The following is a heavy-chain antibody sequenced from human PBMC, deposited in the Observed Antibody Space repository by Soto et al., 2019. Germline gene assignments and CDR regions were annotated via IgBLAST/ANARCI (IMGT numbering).Heavy chain of an antibody. J-gene: IGHJ5*02. CDR3: ARQAKYSEFDA. Sequence: SDTLSLTCAVSGVSVTDFFWTWMRQPAGERLEWLGRVFVSGMSNYNPPVESRASMSVDTSRNQVSLSLSSVTAADTATYYCARQAKYSEFDAWCQGIPVTVSS. CDR1: GVSVTDFF. V-gene: IGHV4-4*07. D-gene: IGHD4-4*01. CDR2: VFVSGMS.